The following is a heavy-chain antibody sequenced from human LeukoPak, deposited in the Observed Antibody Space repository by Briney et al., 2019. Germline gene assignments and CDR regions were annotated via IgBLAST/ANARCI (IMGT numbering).Heavy chain of an antibody. J-gene: IGHJ3*02. CDR3: AKARFGMRDTRDDYGDYGGAFDI. Sequence: SETLSLTCTVSGGSISSSSYYWGWIRQPPGKGLEWIGSIYYSGSTNYNPSLKSRVTISVDTSKNQFSLKLSSVTAADTAVYYCAKARFGMRDTRDDYGDYGGAFDIWGQGTMVTVSS. CDR2: IYYSGST. CDR1: GGSISSSSYY. V-gene: IGHV4-39*07. D-gene: IGHD4-17*01.